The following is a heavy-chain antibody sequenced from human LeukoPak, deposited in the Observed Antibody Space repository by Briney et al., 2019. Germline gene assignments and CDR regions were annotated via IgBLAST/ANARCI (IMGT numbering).Heavy chain of an antibody. D-gene: IGHD3-22*01. CDR3: ASVVTGGEDY. V-gene: IGHV4-34*01. Sequence: SETLSLTCAVYGGSFSGYYWSWIRQPPGKGLEWIGEINHRGSTNYNPSLKSRVTISVDTSKNQFSLKLSSVTAADTAVYYCASVVTGGEDYWGQGTLVTVSS. J-gene: IGHJ4*02. CDR2: INHRGST. CDR1: GGSFSGYY.